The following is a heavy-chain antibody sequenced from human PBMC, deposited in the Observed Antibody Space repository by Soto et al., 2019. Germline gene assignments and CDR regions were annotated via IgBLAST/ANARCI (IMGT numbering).Heavy chain of an antibody. V-gene: IGHV3-21*01. CDR3: ARNYDFWSGKLSPHYYYYYMDV. CDR2: ISSSSSYI. CDR1: GFTFSSYS. Sequence: GSLRLSCAASGFTFSSYSMNWVRQAPGKGLEWVSSISSSSSYIYYADSVKGRFTISRDNAKNSLYLQMNSLRAEDRAVYYCARNYDFWSGKLSPHYYYYYMDVWGKGTTFTVP. D-gene: IGHD3-3*01. J-gene: IGHJ6*03.